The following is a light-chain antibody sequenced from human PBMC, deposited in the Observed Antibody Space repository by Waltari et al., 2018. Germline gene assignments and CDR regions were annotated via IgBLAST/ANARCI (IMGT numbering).Light chain of an antibody. Sequence: IMLTQSPGTLSLSPGERATLSCRASQIISRALAWYQQNPGQAPRLLIYDVSTRASGIPDRFSGSGSGTDFSLTISRLESEDFAVYYCQHYVRLPVTFGQGTKLEFK. V-gene: IGKV3-20*01. J-gene: IGKJ1*01. CDR1: QIISRA. CDR2: DVS. CDR3: QHYVRLPVT.